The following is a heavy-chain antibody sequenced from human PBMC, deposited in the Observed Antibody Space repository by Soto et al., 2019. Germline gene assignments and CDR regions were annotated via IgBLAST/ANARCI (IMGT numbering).Heavy chain of an antibody. CDR3: AKIGGSDIYYPYFFEY. D-gene: IGHD3-10*01. J-gene: IGHJ4*02. V-gene: IGHV3-23*01. CDR2: VRGRGDYT. Sequence: PGGSLRLSCAASGFTFSTSVMSWVRQAPGKGLEWVSTVRGRGDYTTYADSVKGRFTISRDISKNTLYLHMNSLRADDTAVYFCAKIGGSDIYYPYFFEYWGQGALVTVSS. CDR1: GFTFSTSV.